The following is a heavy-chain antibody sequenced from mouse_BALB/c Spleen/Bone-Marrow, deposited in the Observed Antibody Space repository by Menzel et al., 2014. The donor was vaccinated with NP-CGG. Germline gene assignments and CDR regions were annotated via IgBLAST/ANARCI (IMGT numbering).Heavy chain of an antibody. CDR2: IYPGDGDT. V-gene: IGHV1-80*01. J-gene: IGHJ3*01. CDR1: GYAFSSYW. Sequence: QVQLKQSGAELVRPGPSVKISCKASGYAFSSYWMNWEKQRPGQGLEWIGQIYPGDGDTNYNGKFKGKATLTADKSSSTAYMQLSSLTSEDSAVYFCASAAAWFAYWGQGTLVTVSA. CDR3: ASAAAWFAY.